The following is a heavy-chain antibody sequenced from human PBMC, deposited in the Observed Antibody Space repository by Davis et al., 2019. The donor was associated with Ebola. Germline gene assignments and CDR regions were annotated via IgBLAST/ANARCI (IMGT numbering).Heavy chain of an antibody. CDR1: GFTFNNAW. CDR2: IKSKSGGGTT. Sequence: PGGSLRLSCVASGFTFNNAWMSWVRQAPGKGLEWIGLIKSKSGGGTTGYAAPVKGRFTISRDDSENTLYLQMDSLKTEDTALYYCTTDRGFSYGYGGYWGQGTLVTVSS. D-gene: IGHD5-18*01. CDR3: TTDRGFSYGYGGY. V-gene: IGHV3-15*01. J-gene: IGHJ4*02.